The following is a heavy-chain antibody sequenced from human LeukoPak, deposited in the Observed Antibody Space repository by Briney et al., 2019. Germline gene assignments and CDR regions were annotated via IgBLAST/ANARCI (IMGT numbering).Heavy chain of an antibody. J-gene: IGHJ4*02. Sequence: GRSLRLSCAASGFTFSSYAMHWVRQAPGKGLEWVAVISYDGSNKYSADSVKGRFTISRDNSNKILYLQMHSLRVEDTAVYYCAKGLGGSSGWFYFDYWGQGALVTVSS. CDR2: ISYDGSNK. CDR1: GFTFSSYA. D-gene: IGHD6-19*01. V-gene: IGHV3-30-3*01. CDR3: AKGLGGSSGWFYFDY.